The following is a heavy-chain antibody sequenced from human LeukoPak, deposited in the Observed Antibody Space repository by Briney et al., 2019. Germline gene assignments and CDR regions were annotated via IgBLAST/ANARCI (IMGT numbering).Heavy chain of an antibody. Sequence: GGSLRLSCAASGFTFSSYAMSWVRQAPGKGLEWVSAISGTGSDTNYADSVKGRFTISRDNSKNTLYLQMNSLRAEDTAVYYCASGPQYSGSYFVPHSYFDYWGQGTLVTVSS. CDR3: ASGPQYSGSYFVPHSYFDY. CDR1: GFTFSSYA. V-gene: IGHV3-23*01. D-gene: IGHD1-26*01. CDR2: ISGTGSDT. J-gene: IGHJ4*02.